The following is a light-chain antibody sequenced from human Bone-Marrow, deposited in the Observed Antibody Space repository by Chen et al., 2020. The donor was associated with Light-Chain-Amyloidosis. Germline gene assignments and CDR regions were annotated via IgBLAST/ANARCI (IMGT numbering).Light chain of an antibody. J-gene: IGLJ2*01. CDR1: DLPTKY. CDR2: RAT. CDR3: QSADSSGTYEVI. Sequence: SYELTQPTSVSVSPGQTARITCSGDDLPTKYAYWYQQKPGLAPVLLINRATERPSGMSERFSGSSSGTTATLTISGVQAEDEADYHCQSADSSGTYEVIFGGGTKLTVL. V-gene: IGLV3-25*03.